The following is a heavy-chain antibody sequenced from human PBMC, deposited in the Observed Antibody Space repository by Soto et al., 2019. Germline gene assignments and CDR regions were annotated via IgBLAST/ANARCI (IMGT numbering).Heavy chain of an antibody. CDR1: GFTFSTYE. Sequence: PGGSLRLSCAASGFTFSTYEFNWVRQAPGRGLEWISYISVSGNIIKYAESVKGRFTISRDNAENSLHLHMSNLRVDDTALYFCVRDTKRASAAASLDYWGQGTQVTVSS. D-gene: IGHD2-15*01. CDR2: ISVSGNII. V-gene: IGHV3-48*03. CDR3: VRDTKRASAAASLDY. J-gene: IGHJ4*02.